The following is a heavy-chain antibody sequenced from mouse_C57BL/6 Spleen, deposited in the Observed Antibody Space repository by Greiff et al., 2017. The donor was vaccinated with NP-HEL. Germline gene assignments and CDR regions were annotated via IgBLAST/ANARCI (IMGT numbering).Heavy chain of an antibody. V-gene: IGHV2-2*01. Sequence: QVQLQQSGPGLVQPSQSLSITCTVSGFSLTSYGVHWVRQSPGKGLEWLGVLWSGGSTDYNAAFISRLSISKDNSKSQVFFKMNSLQADDTAIYYCARNHYGSSHGSFAYWGQGTLVTVSA. CDR2: LWSGGST. J-gene: IGHJ3*01. CDR1: GFSLTSYG. D-gene: IGHD1-1*01. CDR3: ARNHYGSSHGSFAY.